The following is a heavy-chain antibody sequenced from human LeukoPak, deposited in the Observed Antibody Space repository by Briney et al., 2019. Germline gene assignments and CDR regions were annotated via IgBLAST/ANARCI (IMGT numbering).Heavy chain of an antibody. J-gene: IGHJ4*02. CDR1: EFTFTTYG. CDR3: ARDWKTNSFDY. D-gene: IGHD1-1*01. V-gene: IGHV3-33*01. Sequence: GRSLTLSCAASEFTFTTYGMHWVRQAPGQGLEWVAFIYYDGSNIYYADYVKGRFTISRDISKNTLYLQMDSLRAEDTAIYYCARDWKTNSFDYWGQRTLVTVSS. CDR2: IYYDGSNI.